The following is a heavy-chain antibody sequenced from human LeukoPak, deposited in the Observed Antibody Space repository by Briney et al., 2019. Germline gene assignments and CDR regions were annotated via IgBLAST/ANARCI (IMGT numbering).Heavy chain of an antibody. D-gene: IGHD6-13*01. CDR1: GGSFSGYY. CDR3: ARAPRSGSWYHYYYYYMDV. Sequence: SETLSLTCAVYGGSFSGYYWSWIRQPPGKGLEWIGEINHSGSTNYNPSLKSRVTISVDTSKNQFSLKLSSVTAADTAVYYCARAPRSGSWYHYYYYYMDVWGKGTTVTISS. CDR2: INHSGST. J-gene: IGHJ6*03. V-gene: IGHV4-34*01.